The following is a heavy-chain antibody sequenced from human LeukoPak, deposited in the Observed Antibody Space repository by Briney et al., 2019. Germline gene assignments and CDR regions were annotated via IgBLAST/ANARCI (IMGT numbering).Heavy chain of an antibody. CDR2: ISGSGGVT. D-gene: IGHD1-20*01. CDR3: ANNWNYFPY. V-gene: IGHV3-23*01. J-gene: IGHJ4*02. CDR1: RFTFSSYA. Sequence: GGSLRLSCAASRFTFSSYAMSWVRQAPGKGLEWVSAISGSGGVTNYADSVKGRFTISRDNSRNTLYLQMNSLRAEDTAVYYCANNWNYFPYWGQGTLVTVSS.